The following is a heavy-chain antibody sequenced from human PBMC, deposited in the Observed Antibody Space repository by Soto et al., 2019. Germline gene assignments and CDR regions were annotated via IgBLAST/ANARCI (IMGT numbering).Heavy chain of an antibody. V-gene: IGHV1-3*01. CDR2: INAGNGNT. Sequence: QVQLVQSGAEVKKPGASVKVSCKASGYTFTNYAMHWVRQAPGQRPEWMGWINAGNGNTKFSQRFQGRVTITRDTSANIAYMELSSLTSEDTAVYYCARACFCSTTSCSDAFDIWGQGTMVTVSS. CDR1: GYTFTNYA. CDR3: ARACFCSTTSCSDAFDI. D-gene: IGHD2-2*01. J-gene: IGHJ3*02.